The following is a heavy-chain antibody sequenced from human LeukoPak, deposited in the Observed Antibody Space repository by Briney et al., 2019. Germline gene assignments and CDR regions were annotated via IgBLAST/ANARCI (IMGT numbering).Heavy chain of an antibody. Sequence: SVKVSCKASAGTFSSYAISWVRQAPGQGLEWMGRISPILGIANYAQKFQGRVTITADKSTSTAYMELSSLRSEDTAVYYCGVAATDYYGMDVWGQGTTVTVSS. CDR2: ISPILGIA. V-gene: IGHV1-69*04. D-gene: IGHD2-15*01. CDR3: GVAATDYYGMDV. CDR1: AGTFSSYA. J-gene: IGHJ6*02.